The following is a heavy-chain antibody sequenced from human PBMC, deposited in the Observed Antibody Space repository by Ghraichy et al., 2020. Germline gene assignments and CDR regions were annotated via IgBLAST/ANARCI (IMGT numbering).Heavy chain of an antibody. V-gene: IGHV4-39*01. CDR2: IYYRGRT. CDR3: ARLYLRVASNFDY. Sequence: SETLSLTCTVSVGSISGSSNYYWGWVRQPPGRGLEWIGSIYYRGRTYYNPSLKSRVTVSVDTSKNQFSLNLSSVTAADTAVYYCARLYLRVASNFDYWGQGTLVTVSS. D-gene: IGHD3-3*01. CDR1: VGSISGSSNYY. J-gene: IGHJ4*02.